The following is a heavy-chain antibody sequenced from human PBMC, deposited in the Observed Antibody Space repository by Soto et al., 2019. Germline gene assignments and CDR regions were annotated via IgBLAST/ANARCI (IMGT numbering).Heavy chain of an antibody. V-gene: IGHV1-69*01. Sequence: QVQLVQSGAEVKKPGSSVNVSCKASGGTFSSHVFNWVRQAPGQGLEWLGGIMPIIGTANYAQKFQGRGTITADESTSTAYMELSRLRSEDTAVYYSARDLEFRDGNISHLDYWGQGTLVTVSS. CDR3: ARDLEFRDGNISHLDY. J-gene: IGHJ4*02. CDR1: GGTFSSHV. CDR2: IMPIIGTA. D-gene: IGHD3-10*01.